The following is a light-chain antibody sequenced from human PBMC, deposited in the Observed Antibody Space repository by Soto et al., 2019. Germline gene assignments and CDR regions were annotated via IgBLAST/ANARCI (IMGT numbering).Light chain of an antibody. Sequence: EIVITQSPTILSVSPVERATLSCRASQSVSSNLAWYQQKPGQAPRLLIYGVYTRAPGIPARFSGSVSGTEFTLTISCLQSEDFAVYSCQQYHSWPPRTFGQGTKVDNK. CDR3: QQYHSWPPRT. V-gene: IGKV3D-15*01. CDR1: QSVSSN. CDR2: GVY. J-gene: IGKJ1*01.